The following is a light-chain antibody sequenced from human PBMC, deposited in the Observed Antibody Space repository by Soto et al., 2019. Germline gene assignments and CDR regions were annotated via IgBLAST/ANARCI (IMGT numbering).Light chain of an antibody. Sequence: DIQMTQSPSSVSASVGDRVTITCRASQGISTWLAWYQQKAGKAPKLLIYYAYSLHSGVPSRFSGSGSGTDFTLTISSLRPEDSATYYCQQSNTFPLTFGGGTEVEVK. J-gene: IGKJ4*01. CDR1: QGISTW. V-gene: IGKV1-12*01. CDR2: YAY. CDR3: QQSNTFPLT.